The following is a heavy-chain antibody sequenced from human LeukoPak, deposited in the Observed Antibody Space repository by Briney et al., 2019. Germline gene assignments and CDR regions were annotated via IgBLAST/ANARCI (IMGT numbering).Heavy chain of an antibody. Sequence: ETLSLTCTVSGGSISSYYWSWIRQPAGKGLEWVANIKQDGSEKYYVDSVKGRFTISRDNAKNSLYLQMNSLRAEDTAVYYCARDFIVATIHNFDYWGQGTLVTVSS. CDR2: IKQDGSEK. D-gene: IGHD5-12*01. CDR1: GGSISSYY. J-gene: IGHJ4*02. V-gene: IGHV3-7*01. CDR3: ARDFIVATIHNFDY.